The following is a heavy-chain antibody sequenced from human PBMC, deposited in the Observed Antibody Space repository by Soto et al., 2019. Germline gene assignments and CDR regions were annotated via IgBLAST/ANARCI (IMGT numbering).Heavy chain of an antibody. V-gene: IGHV3-30*18. CDR2: ISYDGSNK. CDR3: AKAGPSRPPAD. Sequence: PGGSLRLSCAASGFTFSSYGMHWVRQAPGKGLEWVAVISYDGSNKYYADSVKGRFTISRDNSKNTLYLQMNSLRAEDTAVYYCAKAGPSRPPADWGQGTLVTVSS. J-gene: IGHJ4*02. CDR1: GFTFSSYG.